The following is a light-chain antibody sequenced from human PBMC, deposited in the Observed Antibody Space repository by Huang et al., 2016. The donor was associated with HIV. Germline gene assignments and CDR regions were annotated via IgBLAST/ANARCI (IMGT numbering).Light chain of an antibody. J-gene: IGKJ1*01. V-gene: IGKV3-15*01. CDR2: GAS. Sequence: EIVMTQSPATLSVSPGERATLSCRASQSVSSNLAWYQQNPGQAPRLLIQGASTRATGIPARVRGSGSGTEFTLTISSLQSEDFAVYYCQQYNNWPPTFGQGTKVEIK. CDR1: QSVSSN. CDR3: QQYNNWPPT.